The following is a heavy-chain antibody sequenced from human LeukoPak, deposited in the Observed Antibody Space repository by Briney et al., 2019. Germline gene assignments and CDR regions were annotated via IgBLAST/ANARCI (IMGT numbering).Heavy chain of an antibody. CDR3: ARGMNYYDYVWGSLNYYYMDV. CDR1: GFTFSDYY. Sequence: PGGSLRLSCAASGFTFSDYYMSWIRQAPGKGLEWVSYISSSSSTIYYADSVKGRFTISRDNAKNSLYLQMNSLRAEDTAVYYCARGMNYYDYVWGSLNYYYMDVWGKGTTVTVSS. J-gene: IGHJ6*03. CDR2: ISSSSSTI. D-gene: IGHD3-16*01. V-gene: IGHV3-11*04.